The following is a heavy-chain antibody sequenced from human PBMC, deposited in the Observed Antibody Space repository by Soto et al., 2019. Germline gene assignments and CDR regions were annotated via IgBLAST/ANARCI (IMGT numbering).Heavy chain of an antibody. CDR1: GFTFSRYG. CDR3: AREVTISGGGY. V-gene: IGHV3-33*01. Sequence: VQLVESGGGVVQPGRSLRLSCAASGFTFSRYGMHWVRQAPGKGLEWVAVIWYDGSNKYYADSVKGRFTISRDNSKNTLYLQMNSLRAEDTAVYYCAREVTISGGGYWGQGTLVTVSS. D-gene: IGHD3-3*01. CDR2: IWYDGSNK. J-gene: IGHJ4*02.